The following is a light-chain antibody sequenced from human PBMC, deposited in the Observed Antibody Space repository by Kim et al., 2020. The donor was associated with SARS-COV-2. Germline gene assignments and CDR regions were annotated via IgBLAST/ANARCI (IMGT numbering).Light chain of an antibody. CDR1: QTISNSY. V-gene: IGKV3-20*01. CDR3: QQYDNPMWT. Sequence: APGERATLPCRAGQTISNSYLVWYQHKPGQAPRLLIFGASNRATGIPDRFSGGGSGTNFTLVISRLEPEDSAVYYCQQYDNPMWTFGQGTKVDIK. J-gene: IGKJ1*01. CDR2: GAS.